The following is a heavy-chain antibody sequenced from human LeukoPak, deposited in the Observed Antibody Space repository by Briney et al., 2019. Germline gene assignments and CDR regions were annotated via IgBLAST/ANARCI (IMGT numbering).Heavy chain of an antibody. D-gene: IGHD1-7*01. CDR1: GYTFTSYD. CDR3: ARTRNYFCWFDP. Sequence: ASVKVSCKASGYTFTSYDINWVRQATGQGLEWMGWINAGNGNTKYPQKFQGRVTITRDTSASTAYMELSSLRSEDTAVYYCARTRNYFCWFDPWGQGTLVTASS. CDR2: INAGNGNT. V-gene: IGHV1-3*01. J-gene: IGHJ5*02.